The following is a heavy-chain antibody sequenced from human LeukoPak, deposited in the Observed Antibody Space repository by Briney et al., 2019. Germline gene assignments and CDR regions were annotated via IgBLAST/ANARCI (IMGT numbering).Heavy chain of an antibody. J-gene: IGHJ4*02. CDR3: SSGSYYSPYYFDY. CDR2: IWYDGSNK. Sequence: GGSLRLSCAASGFTFSSYGMHWVRQAPGKGVEWVAVIWYDGSNKYYADSVKGRFTISRDNSKNTLYLQMNSLRAEDTAVYYCSSGSYYSPYYFDYWGQGTLVTVSS. D-gene: IGHD1-26*01. V-gene: IGHV3-33*01. CDR1: GFTFSSYG.